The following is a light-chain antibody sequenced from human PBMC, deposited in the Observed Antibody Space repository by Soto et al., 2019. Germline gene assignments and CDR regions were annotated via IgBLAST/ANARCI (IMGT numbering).Light chain of an antibody. J-gene: IGLJ1*01. Sequence: SVLTQPPSVSGAPGQRVTISCTGSSSNIGAGYDVHWYQQLPGTAPKLLIYGNSNRPSGVPDRFSGSKSGTSASLAITGLQAEDEADYYCQSYDSSLREVFGTGTKVTVL. V-gene: IGLV1-40*01. CDR1: SSNIGAGYD. CDR2: GNS. CDR3: QSYDSSLREV.